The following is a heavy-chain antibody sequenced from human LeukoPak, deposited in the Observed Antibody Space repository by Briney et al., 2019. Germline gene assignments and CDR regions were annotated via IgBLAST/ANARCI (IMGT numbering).Heavy chain of an antibody. CDR1: GFTFSSYA. CDR3: AEDIRSWVRGVIRYAANWFDP. CDR2: ISGSGGST. D-gene: IGHD3-10*01. V-gene: IGHV3-23*01. Sequence: GGSLRLSCAASGFTFSSYAMSWVRQAPGKGLEWVSAISGSGGSTYYADSVKGRFTISRDNSKNTLYLQMNSLRAEDTAVYYCAEDIRSWVRGVIRYAANWFDPWGQGTLVTVSS. J-gene: IGHJ5*02.